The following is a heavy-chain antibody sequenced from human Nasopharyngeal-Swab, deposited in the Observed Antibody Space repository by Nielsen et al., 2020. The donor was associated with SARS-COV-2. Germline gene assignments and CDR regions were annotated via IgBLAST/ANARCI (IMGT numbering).Heavy chain of an antibody. Sequence: GGSLRLSCAASGFTFSSYWMHWVRQAPGEGLVWVARIKSDGSSTTYADSVKGRFTISRDNAKNTLYLQMNSLRAEDTAVYYCARAYYFDSWGQGTLATVSS. CDR3: ARAYYFDS. J-gene: IGHJ4*02. CDR2: IKSDGSST. CDR1: GFTFSSYW. V-gene: IGHV3-74*01.